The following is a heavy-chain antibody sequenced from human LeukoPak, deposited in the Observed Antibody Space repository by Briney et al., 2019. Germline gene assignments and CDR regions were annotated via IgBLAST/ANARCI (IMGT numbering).Heavy chain of an antibody. J-gene: IGHJ5*02. D-gene: IGHD4-23*01. CDR1: GGYIITSGHY. V-gene: IGHV4-39*07. Sequence: SETLSLTCTVSGGYIITSGHYWGWIRQPPGKGLEWIGRVYYTGVTSTNPFFRSRMSISVDTSKNQFSLNLTSVTAADAAVYYCARERSSSGGHNWFDPWGQGTLVTVSS. CDR3: ARERSSSGGHNWFDP. CDR2: VYYTGVT.